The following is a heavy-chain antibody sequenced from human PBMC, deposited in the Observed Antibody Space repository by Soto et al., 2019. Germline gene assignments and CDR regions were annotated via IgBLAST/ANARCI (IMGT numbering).Heavy chain of an antibody. CDR1: GGSISSGDYY. Sequence: QVQLQESGPGLVKPSQTLSLTCTVSGGSISSGDYYWSWIRQPPGKGLEWIGYIYYSGSTYYNPSLKSRVTISVDTSKTQFALKLSSVTAADTAVYYCARDTMVRGVVYNWFDPWGQGTLVTVSS. D-gene: IGHD3-10*01. J-gene: IGHJ5*02. V-gene: IGHV4-30-4*01. CDR3: ARDTMVRGVVYNWFDP. CDR2: IYYSGST.